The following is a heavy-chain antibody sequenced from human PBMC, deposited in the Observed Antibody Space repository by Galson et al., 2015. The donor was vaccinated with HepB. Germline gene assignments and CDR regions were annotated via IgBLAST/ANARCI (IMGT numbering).Heavy chain of an antibody. CDR2: IKSKTDGGTT. D-gene: IGHD3-22*01. Sequence: SLRLSCAASGFTFSNAWMSWVRQAPGKGLEWVGRIKSKTDGGTTDYAAPVKGRFTISRDDSKNTLYLQMNSLKTEDTAVYYCTTDPQNTLQIRWAARLDHYDSSGYIIPRPYNWFDPWGQGTLVTVSS. V-gene: IGHV3-15*01. CDR3: TTDPQNTLQIRWAARLDHYDSSGYIIPRPYNWFDP. CDR1: GFTFSNAW. J-gene: IGHJ5*02.